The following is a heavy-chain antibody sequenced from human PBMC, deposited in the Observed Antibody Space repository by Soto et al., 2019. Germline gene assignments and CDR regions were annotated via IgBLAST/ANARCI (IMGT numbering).Heavy chain of an antibody. CDR2: IYYSGST. CDR1: GGSISSGGYY. J-gene: IGHJ4*02. D-gene: IGHD4-17*01. V-gene: IGHV4-31*03. Sequence: PSETLSLSCTVSGGSISSGGYYWSWIRQHPGKGLEWIGYIYYSGSTYYNPSLKSRVTISVDTSKNQFSLKLSSVTAADSAVFYCARSSQSTVTNFDYWGQGTLVTVSS. CDR3: ARSSQSTVTNFDY.